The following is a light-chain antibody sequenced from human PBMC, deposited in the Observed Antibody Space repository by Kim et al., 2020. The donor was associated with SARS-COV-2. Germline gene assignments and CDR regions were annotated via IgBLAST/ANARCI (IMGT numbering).Light chain of an antibody. J-gene: IGKJ1*01. CDR2: DAS. V-gene: IGKV1-5*01. Sequence: AFVGDRVTITCRASQSISSWLAWYQQKPGKAPNLLIYDASSLESGVPSRFSGSGSGTDFTLTISSLHHDDFATYYCQQYSDYPWTFGQGTKVDIK. CDR1: QSISSW. CDR3: QQYSDYPWT.